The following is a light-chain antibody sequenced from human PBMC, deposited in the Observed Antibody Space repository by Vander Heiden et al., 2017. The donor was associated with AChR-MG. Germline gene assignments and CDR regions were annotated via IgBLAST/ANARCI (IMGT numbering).Light chain of an antibody. Sequence: QSALTQPPSASGSPGQSVPISCTGTSSDVGGYNYVSWYQQHPGKAPILMIYEVTKRPSGVPDRFSGSKSGNTASLTVSGLQAEDEADYYCSSYAGSNSVIFGGGTKLTVL. V-gene: IGLV2-8*01. J-gene: IGLJ2*01. CDR2: EVT. CDR1: SSDVGGYNY. CDR3: SSYAGSNSVI.